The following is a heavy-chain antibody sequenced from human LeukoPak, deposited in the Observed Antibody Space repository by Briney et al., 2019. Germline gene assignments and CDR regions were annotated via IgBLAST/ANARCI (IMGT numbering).Heavy chain of an antibody. J-gene: IGHJ5*02. CDR2: INPNSGGT. V-gene: IGHV1-2*02. CDR3: ARDPYCSSSTCYFRWFDP. CDR1: GYTFTGYY. D-gene: IGHD2-2*01. Sequence: ASVKVSCKASGYTFTGYYMHWVRQAPGQGLEWMGWINPNSGGTNYAQTFQGRVTMTRDTSISTAYMELSRLRSDDTAVYYCARDPYCSSSTCYFRWFDPWGQGTLVTVSS.